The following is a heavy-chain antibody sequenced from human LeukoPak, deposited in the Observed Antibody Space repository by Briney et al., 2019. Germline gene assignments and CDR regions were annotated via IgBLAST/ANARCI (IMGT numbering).Heavy chain of an antibody. J-gene: IGHJ4*02. CDR3: ARAGVLLWFGELPPPDY. Sequence: ASVKVSCKASGYTFTSYGISWVRQAPGQGLEWMGWISAYNGNTNYAQKLQGRVTMTTDTSTSTAYMELRSLRSDDTAVYYCARAGVLLWFGELPPPDYWGQGTLVTVSS. CDR1: GYTFTSYG. V-gene: IGHV1-18*01. CDR2: ISAYNGNT. D-gene: IGHD3-10*01.